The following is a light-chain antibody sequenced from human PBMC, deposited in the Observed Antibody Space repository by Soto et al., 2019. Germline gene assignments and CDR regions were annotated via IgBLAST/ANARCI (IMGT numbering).Light chain of an antibody. CDR2: GAS. Sequence: EIVMTQCPATLSVSPGERATLSCRASQSVSSNLAWYQQKPGQAPRLLIYGASTRATGIPARFSGSGSGTEFTLTISSLQSEDFAVYYCQQYNNWPRTFGQGGKVDNK. CDR1: QSVSSN. CDR3: QQYNNWPRT. V-gene: IGKV3-15*01. J-gene: IGKJ1*01.